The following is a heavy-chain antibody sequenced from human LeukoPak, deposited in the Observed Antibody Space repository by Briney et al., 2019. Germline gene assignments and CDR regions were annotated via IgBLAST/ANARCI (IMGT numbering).Heavy chain of an antibody. Sequence: SVKVSCKASGYTFTSYGISWVRQAPGQGLEWMGGIMPIFDTADYAQKFQGRITITADESTSTVYMELSSLRSEDTAVYYCAREEERIAIFGVTNSRFDYWGQGTLVTVSS. CDR1: GYTFTSYG. CDR3: AREEERIAIFGVTNSRFDY. J-gene: IGHJ4*02. D-gene: IGHD3-3*01. V-gene: IGHV1-69*13. CDR2: IMPIFDTA.